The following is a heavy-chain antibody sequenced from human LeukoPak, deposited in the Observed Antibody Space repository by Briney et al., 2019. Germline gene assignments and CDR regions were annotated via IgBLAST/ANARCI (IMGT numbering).Heavy chain of an antibody. V-gene: IGHV4-4*02. CDR3: ARGPPYIVVVTAIGFFDY. CDR2: IYHSGST. J-gene: IGHJ4*02. CDR1: GGSISSSNW. D-gene: IGHD2-21*02. Sequence: SETLSLTCAVSGGSISSSNWWSWVRQPPGKGLEWIGEIYHSGSTNYNPSLKSRVTISVDKSKNQFSLKLSSVTAADTAVYYCARGPPYIVVVTAIGFFDYWGQGTLVTVSS.